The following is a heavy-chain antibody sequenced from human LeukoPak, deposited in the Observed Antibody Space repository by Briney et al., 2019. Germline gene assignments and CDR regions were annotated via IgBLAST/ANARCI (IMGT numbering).Heavy chain of an antibody. CDR3: ARGPHLALDTDDAFDI. J-gene: IGHJ3*02. V-gene: IGHV3-21*01. D-gene: IGHD5-18*01. CDR2: ITSSGRYI. Sequence: GGSLRLSCAASGFTFSSYSMNWVRQAPGEGLEWVSSITSSGRYIYYADSVKGRFTISRDNSENSLYLQMNSLRVEDTAVYYCARGPHLALDTDDAFDIWGQGTMVTVSS. CDR1: GFTFSSYS.